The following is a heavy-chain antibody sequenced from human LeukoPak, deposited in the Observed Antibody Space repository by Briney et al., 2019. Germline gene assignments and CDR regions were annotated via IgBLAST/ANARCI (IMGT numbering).Heavy chain of an antibody. D-gene: IGHD2-2*02. J-gene: IGHJ4*02. CDR2: INPNSGGT. CDR3: ARGGGNYCSSTSCYIRVYVH. Sequence: ASVKVSCKASGYTFTGYYMHWVRQAPGQGLEWMGWINPNSGGTNYAQKFQGRVTMTRDTSISTAYMELSRLRSDDTAVYYWARGGGNYCSSTSCYIRVYVHWGQGTLVTVSS. CDR1: GYTFTGYY. V-gene: IGHV1-2*02.